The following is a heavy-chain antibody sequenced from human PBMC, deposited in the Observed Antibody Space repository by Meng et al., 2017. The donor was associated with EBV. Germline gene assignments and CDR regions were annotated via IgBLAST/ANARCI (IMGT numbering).Heavy chain of an antibody. CDR3: ASESGRGFTPDY. V-gene: IGHV1-69*01. J-gene: IGHJ4*02. CDR1: GGTFRSDA. D-gene: IGHD3-10*01. CDR2: LIPKSDAP. Sequence: QVQLVQSGAEVKKPXSSVKVSCKTSGGTFRSDAVSWVRQAPGQGLEWMGGLIPKSDAPYYAQKFQDRVTITADESTSTHYMDLSGLRSEDTAVYYCASESGRGFTPDYWGQGPLGTVSS.